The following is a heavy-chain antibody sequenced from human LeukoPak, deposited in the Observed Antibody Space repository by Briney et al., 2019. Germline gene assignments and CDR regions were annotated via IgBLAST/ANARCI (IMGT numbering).Heavy chain of an antibody. D-gene: IGHD3-16*01. CDR3: AKDSLRNDYVWGSYCQAQYYFDY. Sequence: GGSLRLSCAASGFTFSSYGMHWVRQAPGKGLEWVAVISYDGSNKYYADSVKGRFTISRDNSKNTLYLQMNSLRAEDTAVYYCAKDSLRNDYVWGSYCQAQYYFDYWGQGTLVTVSS. CDR1: GFTFSSYG. CDR2: ISYDGSNK. J-gene: IGHJ4*02. V-gene: IGHV3-30*18.